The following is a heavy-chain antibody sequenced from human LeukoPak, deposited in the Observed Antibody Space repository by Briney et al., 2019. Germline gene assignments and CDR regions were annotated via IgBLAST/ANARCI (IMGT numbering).Heavy chain of an antibody. CDR3: ARDFLGGYDYEGY. J-gene: IGHJ4*02. V-gene: IGHV1-3*01. D-gene: IGHD5-12*01. Sequence: ASVKVSCKASGYTFTSYGISWVRQAPGQGLEWMGWINVGNGNTKYSQKFQGRVTITRDTAASTAYMELSSLRSEDTAVYYCARDFLGGYDYEGYWGQGTLVTVSS. CDR1: GYTFTSYG. CDR2: INVGNGNT.